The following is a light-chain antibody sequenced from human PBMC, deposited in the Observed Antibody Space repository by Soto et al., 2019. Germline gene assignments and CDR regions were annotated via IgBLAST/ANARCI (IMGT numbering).Light chain of an antibody. CDR3: QQRGDWPPIT. CDR2: GAS. V-gene: IGKV3D-20*02. J-gene: IGKJ5*01. CDR1: QSVSSSY. Sequence: EIVLSQSPGTLSLSPGERATLSCRASQSVSSSYLAWYQQKPGQAPRLLIYGASSRATGIPDRFSGSGSVTDFTLTISSLEPEDFAVYYCQQRGDWPPITFGQGTRLEI.